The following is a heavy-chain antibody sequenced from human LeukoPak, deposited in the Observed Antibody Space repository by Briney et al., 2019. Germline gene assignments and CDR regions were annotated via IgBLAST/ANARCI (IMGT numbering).Heavy chain of an antibody. Sequence: HAGGSPRLSCAASGFTFSSYGMHWVRQAPGKGLEWVAFIRYDGSNKYYADSVKGRFTISRDNSKNTLYLQMNSLRAEDTAVYYCAKVCPPTNWGFGYWGQGTLVTVSS. CDR2: IRYDGSNK. CDR3: AKVCPPTNWGFGY. D-gene: IGHD7-27*01. J-gene: IGHJ4*02. CDR1: GFTFSSYG. V-gene: IGHV3-30*02.